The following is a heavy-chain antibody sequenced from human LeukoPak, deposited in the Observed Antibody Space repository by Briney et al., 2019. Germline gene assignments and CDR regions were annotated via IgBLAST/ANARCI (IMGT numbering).Heavy chain of an antibody. CDR2: IIPIFGTA. D-gene: IGHD3-22*01. CDR3: ARVVDYYDSSGYYYTSWYFDL. Sequence: SVKVSFKASGGTFSSYAISWVRQAPGQGLEWMGGIIPIFGTANYAQKFQGRVTITADESTSTAYMELSSLRSEDTAVYYCARVVDYYDSSGYYYTSWYFDLWGRGTLVTVSS. V-gene: IGHV1-69*13. CDR1: GGTFSSYA. J-gene: IGHJ2*01.